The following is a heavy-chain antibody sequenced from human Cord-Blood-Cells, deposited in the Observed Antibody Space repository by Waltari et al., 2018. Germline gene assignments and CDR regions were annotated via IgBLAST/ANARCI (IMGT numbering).Heavy chain of an antibody. CDR3: ARCLSDPQGFLTWYFDWYFDL. D-gene: IGHD6-13*01. CDR1: GGSISSYY. Sequence: QVQLQESGPGLVKPSETLSLTCTVSGGSISSYYWTWTRQPPGKGLEWIGYIYYSGSTNYNPSLKSRVTISVDTSKNQFSLKLSSVTAADTAVYYCARCLSDPQGFLTWYFDWYFDLWGRGTLVTVSS. J-gene: IGHJ2*01. CDR2: IYYSGST. V-gene: IGHV4-59*01.